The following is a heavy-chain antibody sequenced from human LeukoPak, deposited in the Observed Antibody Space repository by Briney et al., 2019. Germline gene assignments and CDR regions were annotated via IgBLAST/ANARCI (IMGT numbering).Heavy chain of an antibody. CDR3: AREGMRYCSSTSCYYWFDP. CDR2: ISSSSSTI. Sequence: GGSLRLSCAASGFTFSSYSMNWVRQAPGMGLEWISYISSSSSTIYYADSVKGRFTISRDNAKNSLYLQMSSLRDEDTAVYYCAREGMRYCSSTSCYYWFDPWGQGTLVTVSS. V-gene: IGHV3-48*02. D-gene: IGHD2-2*01. CDR1: GFTFSSYS. J-gene: IGHJ5*02.